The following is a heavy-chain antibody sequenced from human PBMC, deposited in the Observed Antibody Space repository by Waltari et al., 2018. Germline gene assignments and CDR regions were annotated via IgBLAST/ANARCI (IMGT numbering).Heavy chain of an antibody. Sequence: EVQLVESGGGLVQPGGSLRLSCAASGFTFSSYSMNWVRQAPGKGLEWVSYISSISRTIYYADSVKGRFTISRDNAKNSLYLQMNSLKTEDTAVYYCTTDLVVMEYFDYWGQGTLVTVSS. CDR3: TTDLVVMEYFDY. V-gene: IGHV3-48*01. CDR1: GFTFSSYS. J-gene: IGHJ4*02. D-gene: IGHD2-21*01. CDR2: ISSISRTI.